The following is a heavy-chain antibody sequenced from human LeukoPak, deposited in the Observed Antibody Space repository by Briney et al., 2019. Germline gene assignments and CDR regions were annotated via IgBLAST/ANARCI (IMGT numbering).Heavy chain of an antibody. V-gene: IGHV1-46*01. CDR1: GYTFTSYY. D-gene: IGHD2-2*02. CDR3: ARAGGYCSSTSCYNPHDAFDI. CDR2: INPSGGST. J-gene: IGHJ3*02. Sequence: GASVKVSCKASGYTFTSYYMHWVRQAPGQGLEWMGIINPSGGSTSYAQKFQGRVTMTRDTSTSTVYMELSSLRSEDTAAYYCARAGGYCSSTSCYNPHDAFDIWGQGTMVTVSS.